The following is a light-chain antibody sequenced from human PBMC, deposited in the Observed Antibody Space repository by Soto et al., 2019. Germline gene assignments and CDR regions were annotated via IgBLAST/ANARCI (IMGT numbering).Light chain of an antibody. CDR3: QQYGSSGT. J-gene: IGKJ1*01. Sequence: EIVLTQSPGPRSLSQGERATLPSRASQSVSNNYLAWYQQKPGQAPRLLIYGASNRATGIPDRFSGSGSGTDFTLTISRLEPEDFAVYYCQQYGSSGTFGQGTKVDI. V-gene: IGKV3-20*01. CDR1: QSVSNNY. CDR2: GAS.